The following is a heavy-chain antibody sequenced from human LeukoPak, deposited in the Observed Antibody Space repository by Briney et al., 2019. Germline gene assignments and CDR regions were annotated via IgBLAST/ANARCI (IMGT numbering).Heavy chain of an antibody. CDR3: ARSSAISIDY. J-gene: IGHJ4*02. D-gene: IGHD5-12*01. CDR1: GGSINSDY. V-gene: IGHV4-59*01. CDR2: IYYSGST. Sequence: NPSETLSLTCTVSGGSINSDYWSWIRQPPGKGLEWIGYIYYSGSTNYNPSLKSRVTISVDTSKNQFSLKLSSVTAADTAVYYCARSSAISIDYWGQGFLVTVSP.